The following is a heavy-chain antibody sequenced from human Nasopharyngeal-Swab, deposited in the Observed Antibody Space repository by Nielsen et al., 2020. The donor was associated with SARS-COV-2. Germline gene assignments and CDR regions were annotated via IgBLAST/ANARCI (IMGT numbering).Heavy chain of an antibody. CDR2: LYYSGST. D-gene: IGHD6-6*01. J-gene: IGHJ6*02. V-gene: IGHV4-39*07. Sequence: GQAPGKGLEWIGSLYYSGSTYYNPSLKSRVAIPVDTSKNQFSLKLSSVTAADTAVYYCARLGIAARHSYGMDVWGQGTTVTVSS. CDR3: ARLGIAARHSYGMDV.